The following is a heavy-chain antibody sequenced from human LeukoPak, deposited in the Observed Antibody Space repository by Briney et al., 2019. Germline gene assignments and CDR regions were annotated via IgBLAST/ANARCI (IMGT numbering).Heavy chain of an antibody. CDR3: ARLITIFEVATSDAFDI. CDR1: GGSISSSDYY. Sequence: PSETLSLTCTVSGGSISSSDYYWGWLRQPPGKGLEWIGSIYSSGATYHNPSLNSRVTISVDRSKNQLSVKLTSVTAADTAVCYCARLITIFEVATSDAFDIWGPGTVVTVSS. CDR2: IYSSGAT. J-gene: IGHJ3*02. D-gene: IGHD3-3*01. V-gene: IGHV4-39*01.